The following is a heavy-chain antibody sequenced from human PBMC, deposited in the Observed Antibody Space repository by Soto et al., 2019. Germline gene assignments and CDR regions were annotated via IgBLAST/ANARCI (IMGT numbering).Heavy chain of an antibody. CDR1: GFTLTTYA. CDR2: ISSSSSTT. J-gene: IGHJ4*02. D-gene: IGHD3-10*01. V-gene: IGHV3-48*02. CDR3: ARDAGSWGY. Sequence: EVQLVESGGGLVQPGGSLGLSCAASGFTLTTYAMNWVRQAPGKGLEWVSYISSSSSTTYYADSVKGRFTISRDNAKNSLYLQMNSLRDEDTAVYYCARDAGSWGYWGQGTLVTVSS.